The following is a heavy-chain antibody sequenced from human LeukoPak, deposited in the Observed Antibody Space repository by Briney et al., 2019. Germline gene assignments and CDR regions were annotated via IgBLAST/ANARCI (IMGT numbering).Heavy chain of an antibody. V-gene: IGHV3-15*01. D-gene: IGHD3-22*01. J-gene: IGHJ5*02. Sequence: GGSLRLSCVASGFTFSNAWMSWVRQAPGKGLEWVGRIKSKTDGGTTDYAAPVKGRFTISRDDSKNTLYLQMNSLKTEDTAVYYCTTDYYDSSGYYRWGQGTLVTVSS. CDR1: GFTFSNAW. CDR3: TTDYYDSSGYYR. CDR2: IKSKTDGGTT.